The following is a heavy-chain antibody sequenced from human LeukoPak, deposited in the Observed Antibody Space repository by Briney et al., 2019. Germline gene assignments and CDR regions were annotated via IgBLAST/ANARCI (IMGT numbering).Heavy chain of an antibody. V-gene: IGHV1-2*02. CDR1: GYTFTGYY. D-gene: IGHD6-6*01. CDR2: INPNSGGT. Sequence: ASVKVSCKASGYTFTGYYMHWVRQAPGQGLEWMGWINPNSGGTNYAQKFQGRVTMTRDTSISTGYMELSRLRSDDTAVYYCARDRSSSSDLGDYYYYMDVWGKGTTVTVSS. CDR3: ARDRSSSSDLGDYYYYMDV. J-gene: IGHJ6*03.